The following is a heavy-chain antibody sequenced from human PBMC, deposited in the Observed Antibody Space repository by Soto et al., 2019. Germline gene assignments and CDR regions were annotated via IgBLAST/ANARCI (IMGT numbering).Heavy chain of an antibody. CDR2: IYYSGST. CDR3: APGTPPEQHFEY. V-gene: IGHV4-30-4*01. D-gene: IGHD1-26*01. J-gene: IGHJ4*02. CDR1: VVSITSGDYY. Sequence: SETLSLTCTFSVVSITSGDYYWSWMRQPPWKGLEWIGYIYYSGSTYYNPSLKSRITMSADTSKNKLSLNLSSVTAADTAMYYCAPGTPPEQHFEYWGQGTLVKVS.